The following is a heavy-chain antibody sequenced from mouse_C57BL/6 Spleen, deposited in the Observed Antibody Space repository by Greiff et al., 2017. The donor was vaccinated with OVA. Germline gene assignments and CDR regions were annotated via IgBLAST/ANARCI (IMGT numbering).Heavy chain of an antibody. J-gene: IGHJ1*03. D-gene: IGHD2-2*01. CDR1: GYAFSSSW. CDR3: ARGVTWYFDV. Sequence: QVQLQQSGPELVKPGASVMISCKASGYAFSSSWMNWVKQRPGKGLEWIGRIYPGDGDTNYNGKFKGQATLTADKSSSTAYMQLSSLTSEDSAVYFCARGVTWYFDVWGTGTTVTVSS. CDR2: IYPGDGDT. V-gene: IGHV1-82*01.